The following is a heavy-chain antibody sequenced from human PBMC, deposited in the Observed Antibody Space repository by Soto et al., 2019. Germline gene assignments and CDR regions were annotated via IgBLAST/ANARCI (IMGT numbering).Heavy chain of an antibody. V-gene: IGHV1-3*01. CDR3: AREKWGSGSRWLDP. D-gene: IGHD6-19*01. CDR1: GYTYISDS. Sequence: ASVKVSCKASGYTYISDSMHWVRQAPGQRLEWMGWINVGNGNTKYSQNFQGRVTINQDTSASTAYMELSSLTSEDTAVYYCAREKWGSGSRWLDPWGQGTLVTVS. J-gene: IGHJ5*02. CDR2: INVGNGNT.